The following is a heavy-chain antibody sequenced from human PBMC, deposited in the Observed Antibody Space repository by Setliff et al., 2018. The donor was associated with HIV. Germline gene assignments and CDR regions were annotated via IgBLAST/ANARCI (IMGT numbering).Heavy chain of an antibody. D-gene: IGHD2-15*01. Sequence: SETMSLTCTVSAGSISSDHWSWIRQPPGKGLEWIGNIDVSGSTNYNHSLKSRGTISVDTSKKQVSLKLTSVTAADTAVYYCARLQSFGWFFDYWGQGIPVT. CDR2: IDVSGST. CDR1: AGSISSDH. CDR3: ARLQSFGWFFDY. V-gene: IGHV4-4*09. J-gene: IGHJ4*02.